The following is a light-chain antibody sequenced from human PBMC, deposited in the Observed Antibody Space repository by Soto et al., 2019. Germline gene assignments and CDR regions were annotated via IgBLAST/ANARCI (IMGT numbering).Light chain of an antibody. CDR2: EVS. J-gene: IGLJ3*02. CDR1: SSDVGGYIY. Sequence: QSALTQPASVSGSPGQSITISCTGTSSDVGGYIYVSWYQQYPGKAPKLMIYEVSNRPSGVSNRFSGPKSGNTASLTISGLQSEDEADYYCSSYTSSNTLVFGGGTKLTVL. CDR3: SSYTSSNTLV. V-gene: IGLV2-14*01.